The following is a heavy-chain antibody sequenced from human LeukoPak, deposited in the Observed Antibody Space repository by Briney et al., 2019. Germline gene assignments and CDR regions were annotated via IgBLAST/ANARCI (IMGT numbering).Heavy chain of an antibody. D-gene: IGHD3-3*01. V-gene: IGHV4-38-2*01. Sequence: PSETLSLTCAVSGYSISSGYYWGWIRQPPGRGLEWIGSIYHSGSTYYNPSLESRVTISVDTSKNQFSLKLSSVTAADTAVYYCARHYYDFWSGYSPYSYDAFVIWGQGTMVTVSS. CDR1: GYSISSGYY. CDR3: ARHYYDFWSGYSPYSYDAFVI. J-gene: IGHJ3*02. CDR2: IYHSGST.